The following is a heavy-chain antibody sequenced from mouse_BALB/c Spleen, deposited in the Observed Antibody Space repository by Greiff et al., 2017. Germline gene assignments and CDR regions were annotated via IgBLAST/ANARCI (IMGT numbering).Heavy chain of an antibody. Sequence: EVKLVESGGGLVKPGGSLKLSCAASGFTFSSYAMSWVRQSPEKRLEWVAEISSGGSYTYYPDTVTGRFTISRDNAKNTLYLEMSSLRSEDTAMYYCARDWGDYDVYYYAMDYWGQGTSVTVSS. D-gene: IGHD2-4*01. CDR3: ARDWGDYDVYYYAMDY. J-gene: IGHJ4*01. CDR2: ISSGGSYT. V-gene: IGHV5-9-4*01. CDR1: GFTFSSYA.